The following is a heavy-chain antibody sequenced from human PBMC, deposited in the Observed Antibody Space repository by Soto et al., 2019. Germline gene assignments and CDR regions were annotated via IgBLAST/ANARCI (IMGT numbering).Heavy chain of an antibody. CDR1: GFIFSNYG. Sequence: GGSLRLSCAASGFIFSNYGIHWVRQAPGKGLEWVAVISDDGSKKYYADSVKGRFTISRDNSKNTLYVQMNSLRIEDTAMYYCAKGASSRNYYYYGMDVWGQGTTVTVSS. CDR3: AKGASSRNYYYYGMDV. V-gene: IGHV3-30*18. J-gene: IGHJ6*02. CDR2: ISDDGSKK.